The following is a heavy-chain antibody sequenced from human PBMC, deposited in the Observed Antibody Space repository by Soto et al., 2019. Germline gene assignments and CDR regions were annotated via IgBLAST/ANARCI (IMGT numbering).Heavy chain of an antibody. CDR1: GGSISSYY. V-gene: IGHV4-59*01. J-gene: IGHJ5*02. D-gene: IGHD2-15*01. Sequence: PSETLSLTCTVSGGSISSYYWSWIRQPPGKGLEWIGYIYYSGSTNYNPSLKSRVTISVDTSKNQFSLKLSSVTAADTAVYYCARESCSGGSCYSGTRERQYNWFDPWGQGTLVTVSS. CDR3: ARESCSGGSCYSGTRERQYNWFDP. CDR2: IYYSGST.